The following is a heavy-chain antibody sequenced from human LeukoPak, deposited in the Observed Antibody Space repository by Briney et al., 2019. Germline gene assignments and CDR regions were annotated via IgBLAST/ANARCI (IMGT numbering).Heavy chain of an antibody. D-gene: IGHD3-22*01. CDR3: TREEKFISYDSSGYYRGY. J-gene: IGHJ4*02. Sequence: GGSLRLSCTASGFTFGDYAMSWVRQAPGKGLEWVGFIRSKAYGGTTEYAASVKGRFTISRDDSKSIAYLQMNSLKTEDTAVYYCTREEKFISYDSSGYYRGYWGQGTLVTVSS. CDR1: GFTFGDYA. CDR2: IRSKAYGGTT. V-gene: IGHV3-49*04.